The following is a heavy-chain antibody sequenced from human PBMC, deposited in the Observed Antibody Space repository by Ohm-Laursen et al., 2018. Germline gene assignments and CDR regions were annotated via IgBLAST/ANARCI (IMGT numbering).Heavy chain of an antibody. V-gene: IGHV1-18*01. J-gene: IGHJ4*02. CDR1: GYTFTTYG. CDR3: AKDPNPITMVRGVFDY. CDR2: ISAYNRNT. D-gene: IGHD3-10*01. Sequence: SVKVSCKASGYTFTTYGISWVRQAPGQGLEWMGWISAYNRNTHYAQKLQGRVTMTTDTSTSTAYMELRSLRSDDTAVYYCAKDPNPITMVRGVFDYWGQGTLVTVSS.